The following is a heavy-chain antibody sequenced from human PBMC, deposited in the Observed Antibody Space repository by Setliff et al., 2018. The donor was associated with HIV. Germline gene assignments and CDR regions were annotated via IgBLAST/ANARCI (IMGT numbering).Heavy chain of an antibody. D-gene: IGHD3-10*01. CDR3: AKGGVVRPHTPFDY. CDR2: IWYDGSNK. V-gene: IGHV3-33*06. CDR1: GFTFSSYG. J-gene: IGHJ4*02. Sequence: GGSLRLSCAASGFTFSSYGMHWVRQAPGKGLEWVAVIWYDGSNKYYADSVKGRFTISRDNSKNTLYLQMNSLRAEDTAVYYCAKGGVVRPHTPFDYWGQGT.